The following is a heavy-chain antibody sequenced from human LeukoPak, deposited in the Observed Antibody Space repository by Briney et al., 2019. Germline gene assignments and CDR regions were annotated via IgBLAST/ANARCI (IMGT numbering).Heavy chain of an antibody. J-gene: IGHJ4*02. CDR2: INPSGGNT. Sequence: ASVKVSCKASGYIFTSYYIHWVRQAPGQGLEWMGIINPSGGNTNYAQKFQGRVTMTRDTSTSTVYMELSSLRSWDTAVYYCARFAVHRRLAVAGQFGLDYWGQGTLVTVSS. CDR1: GYIFTSYY. V-gene: IGHV1-46*01. CDR3: ARFAVHRRLAVAGQFGLDY. D-gene: IGHD6-19*01.